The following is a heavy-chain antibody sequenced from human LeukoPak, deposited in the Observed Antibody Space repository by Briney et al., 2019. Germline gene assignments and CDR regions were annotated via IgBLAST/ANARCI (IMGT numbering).Heavy chain of an antibody. D-gene: IGHD2-2*01. Sequence: PGGSLRLSCAASGFTFNIYAMSWVRQAPGKGLEWVSGIGGGDDIHYADSVKGRFTVSRDSSKNTLFLQMNSLGAEDTAVYYCARDRCSRTNCYLFDYWGQGSLVTVSS. V-gene: IGHV3-23*01. CDR1: GFTFNIYA. CDR3: ARDRCSRTNCYLFDY. CDR2: IGGGDDI. J-gene: IGHJ4*02.